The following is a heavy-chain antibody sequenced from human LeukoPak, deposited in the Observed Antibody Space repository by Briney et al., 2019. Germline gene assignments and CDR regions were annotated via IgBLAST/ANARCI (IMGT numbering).Heavy chain of an antibody. Sequence: GGSLRLSCAASGFTFSSYAMNWVRQAPGKGLEWVSSISSNNRYIYYADPVKGRFTISRDNAKNSLYLQMNSLRAEDTAVYYCAKQRELLPDYWGQGTLVTVSS. V-gene: IGHV3-21*01. CDR3: AKQRELLPDY. CDR1: GFTFSSYA. J-gene: IGHJ4*02. CDR2: ISSNNRYI. D-gene: IGHD1-26*01.